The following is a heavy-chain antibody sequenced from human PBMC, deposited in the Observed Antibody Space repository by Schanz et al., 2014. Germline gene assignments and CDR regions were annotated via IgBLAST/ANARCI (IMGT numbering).Heavy chain of an antibody. D-gene: IGHD2-2*01. V-gene: IGHV3-48*03. CDR1: GFTFGSYG. J-gene: IGHJ4*02. Sequence: EEQLLQSGGGLVQPGGSLRLSCAASGFTFGSYGMSWIRQAPGKGLEWVSYICSSGNTIYYADSVKGRFTISRDNAKNSLYLQMNSLRAEDTAVYYCAKDLLYGAPMPLNHLDYWGQGTLVTVSS. CDR2: ICSSGNTI. CDR3: AKDLLYGAPMPLNHLDY.